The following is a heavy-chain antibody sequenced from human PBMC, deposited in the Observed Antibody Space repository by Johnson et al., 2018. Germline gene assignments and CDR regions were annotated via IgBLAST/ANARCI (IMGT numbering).Heavy chain of an antibody. CDR2: ISYDGDYK. Sequence: QVQLQESGGGVVQPGRSLRLSCAASGFTFSLYGFHWVRQAPGKGLEWVALISYDGDYKKEGDSVKGRFTIPRDNSQNTLYLQMNGLRPEDTAVYFCAKERDIADGRYYYYMDVWGKGTTVTVSS. V-gene: IGHV3-30*18. J-gene: IGHJ6*03. D-gene: IGHD2-15*01. CDR3: AKERDIADGRYYYYMDV. CDR1: GFTFSLYG.